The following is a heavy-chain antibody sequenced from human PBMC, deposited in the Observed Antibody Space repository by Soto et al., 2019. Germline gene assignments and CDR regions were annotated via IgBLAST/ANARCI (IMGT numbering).Heavy chain of an antibody. D-gene: IGHD3-16*01. Sequence: PFQTRSHTCPIGKACLCGFHWTRLRKAPGKELEWIGELIHGGSTNYNPSLKGRVSFSLDTSKNQFSLHLMSVTAADTAVYYCARSPLGYDYVRQTWREVGDSFDIWGRGTLVTVSS. V-gene: IGHV4-34*12. CDR3: ARSPLGYDYVRQTWREVGDSFDI. CDR2: LIHGGST. CDR1: KACLCGFH. J-gene: IGHJ3*02.